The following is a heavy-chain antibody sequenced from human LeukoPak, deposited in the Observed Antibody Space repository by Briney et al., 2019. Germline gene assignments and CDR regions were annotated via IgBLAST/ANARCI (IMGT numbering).Heavy chain of an antibody. V-gene: IGHV3-73*01. Sequence: GGSLRLSYAASGFTFSDSAMHWVRQASGKGLEWVGRIKTKANSYATAYRASLKGRFTISRDNAKNSLYLQMNSLRAEDTAVYYCARRAGEYSHPYDYWGQGTLVTVSS. CDR2: IKTKANSYAT. CDR1: GFTFSDSA. CDR3: ARRAGEYSHPYDY. J-gene: IGHJ4*02. D-gene: IGHD4-17*01.